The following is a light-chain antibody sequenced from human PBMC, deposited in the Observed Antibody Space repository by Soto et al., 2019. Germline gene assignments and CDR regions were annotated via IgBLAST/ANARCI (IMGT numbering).Light chain of an antibody. CDR2: EVS. V-gene: IGLV2-18*02. Sequence: SCTETSSDVGSYNRVSWYQQPPGTAPKLMIYEVSNRPSGVPDRFSGSKSGNTASLTISGLQAEDEADYYCSSYTSSSTYVFGTGTKVTVL. CDR1: SSDVGSYNR. CDR3: SSYTSSSTYV. J-gene: IGLJ1*01.